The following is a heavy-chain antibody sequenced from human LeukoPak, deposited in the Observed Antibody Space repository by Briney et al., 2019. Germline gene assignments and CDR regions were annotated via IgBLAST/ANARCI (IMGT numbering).Heavy chain of an antibody. CDR2: IKSKTNGGTT. Sequence: GGSLRLSCAASRFAFSNAWMSWVRQAPGKGLEWVGRIKSKTNGGTTDCAAPVKGRFTISRDDSKNMLFLQMNTLKTEDTAVYYCTSDDPVNRSWGKGTLVTVSS. V-gene: IGHV3-15*01. D-gene: IGHD2/OR15-2a*01. CDR1: RFAFSNAW. CDR3: TSDDPVNRS. J-gene: IGHJ4*02.